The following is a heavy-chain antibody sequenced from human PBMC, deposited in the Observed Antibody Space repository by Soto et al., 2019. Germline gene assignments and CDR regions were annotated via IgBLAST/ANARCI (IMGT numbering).Heavy chain of an antibody. CDR1: GFTFGDYA. V-gene: IGHV3-49*05. Sequence: EVQLVESGGGLVKPGRSLRLSCTASGFTFGDYAMSWFRQAPGKGLEWVGFIRSKAYGGTTEYAASVKGRFTISRADSKRIAYLQMNSLKTEDTAVYYCTGDRVPLLLSSPFDYWGQGTLVTVSS. J-gene: IGHJ4*02. CDR3: TGDRVPLLLSSPFDY. D-gene: IGHD2-21*02. CDR2: IRSKAYGGTT.